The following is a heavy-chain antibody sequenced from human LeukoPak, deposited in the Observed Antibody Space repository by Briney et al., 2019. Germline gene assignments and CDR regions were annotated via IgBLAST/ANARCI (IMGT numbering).Heavy chain of an antibody. J-gene: IGHJ2*01. CDR3: AKGYIIAGRQWYLDL. D-gene: IGHD6-13*01. Sequence: GGSLRLSCAASGFTFSSYHINWVRQAPGKGLEWVAVISYDGSNKYYADSVKGRFTISRDNSKNTLYLQMNSLRAEDTAVYYCAKGYIIAGRQWYLDLWGRGTLVGVSS. CDR1: GFTFSSYH. V-gene: IGHV3-30*18. CDR2: ISYDGSNK.